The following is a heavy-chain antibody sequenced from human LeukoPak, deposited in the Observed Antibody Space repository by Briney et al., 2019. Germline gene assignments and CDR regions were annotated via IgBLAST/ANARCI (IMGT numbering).Heavy chain of an antibody. CDR2: VSNIETT. CDR3: ARPPHYYDTSGYSV. Sequence: SETLSLTCTVSGDSISSYYWSWLRQPPGKRLEWIGYVSNIETTNYTPSLKSRVTISVDTSKNQFSLRLNSVTAADTAVYYCARPPHYYDTSGYSVWGQGTLVTVSS. D-gene: IGHD3-22*01. CDR1: GDSISSYY. J-gene: IGHJ4*02. V-gene: IGHV4-59*01.